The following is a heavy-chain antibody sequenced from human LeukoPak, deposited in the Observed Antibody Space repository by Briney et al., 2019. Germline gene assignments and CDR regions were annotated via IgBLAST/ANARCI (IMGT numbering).Heavy chain of an antibody. Sequence: PGGSLRLSCAASGFTVSSNYMSWVRQAPGKGLEWVSVIYSGGSTYYADSVKGRITISRDNSKNTLYLHMNSLRAEDTAVYYCAKDYYGSGSYYYYYYYGMDVWGQGTTVTVSS. D-gene: IGHD3-10*01. V-gene: IGHV3-53*01. CDR2: IYSGGST. CDR3: AKDYYGSGSYYYYYYYGMDV. J-gene: IGHJ6*02. CDR1: GFTVSSNY.